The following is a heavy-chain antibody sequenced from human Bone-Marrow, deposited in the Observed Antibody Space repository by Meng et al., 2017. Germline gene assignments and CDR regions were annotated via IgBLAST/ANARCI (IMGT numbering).Heavy chain of an antibody. Sequence: GESLKISCAASGFTFSSYAMHWVRQAPGKGLEWVAVISYDGSNKYYADSVKGRFTISRDNSKNTLYLQMNSLRAEDTAVYYCARGTRIAVAAPGAFDIWGQGTMVTVSS. CDR3: ARGTRIAVAAPGAFDI. J-gene: IGHJ3*02. CDR2: ISYDGSNK. CDR1: GFTFSSYA. V-gene: IGHV3-30*04. D-gene: IGHD6-19*01.